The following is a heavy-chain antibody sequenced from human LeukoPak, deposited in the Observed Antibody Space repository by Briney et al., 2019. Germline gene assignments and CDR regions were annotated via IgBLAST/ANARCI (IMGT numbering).Heavy chain of an antibody. J-gene: IGHJ4*02. D-gene: IGHD3-22*01. CDR3: ARDYYYYDSSGYYY. CDR2: ISSSSSHI. V-gene: IGHV3-21*01. CDR1: GFTFSSYS. Sequence: GGSLRLSCAASGFTFSSYSMNWIRQAPGKGLEWVSSISSSSSHIYYADSVKGRFTISRDNAKNSLYLQMNSLRAEVTAVYYCARDYYYYDSSGYYYWGQGTLVTVSS.